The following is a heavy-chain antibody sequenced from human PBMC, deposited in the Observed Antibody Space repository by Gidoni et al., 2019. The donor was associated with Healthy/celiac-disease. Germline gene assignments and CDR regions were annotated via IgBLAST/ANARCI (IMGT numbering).Heavy chain of an antibody. CDR2: ISGSGGST. Sequence: EVQLLESGGGLVQPGGSLRLSGSASGFPFSSYAMSWVRQAPGKGLGGVSAISGSGGSTYYADSVKGRFTISRDNSKNTLYLQMNSLRAEDTAVYYCAKVIAVAGTYYFDYWGQGTLVTVSS. CDR1: GFPFSSYA. V-gene: IGHV3-23*01. CDR3: AKVIAVAGTYYFDY. D-gene: IGHD6-19*01. J-gene: IGHJ4*02.